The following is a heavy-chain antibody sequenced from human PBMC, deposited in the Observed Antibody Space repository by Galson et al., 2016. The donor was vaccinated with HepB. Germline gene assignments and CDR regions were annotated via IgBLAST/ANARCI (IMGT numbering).Heavy chain of an antibody. Sequence: SETLSLTCIVSGEYVINDRYYWTWIRQPPGKGLEWIGCIDYSGSTNYSPSLKSRVTISLDASENQVSLRLSSVTAADTAIYSCARGRRTSCNGSICCKDSYYYAMDVWGQGTTVAGSS. D-gene: IGHD2-15*01. CDR1: GEYVINDRYY. CDR3: ARGRRTSCNGSICCKDSYYYAMDV. CDR2: IDYSGST. V-gene: IGHV4-61*01. J-gene: IGHJ6*02.